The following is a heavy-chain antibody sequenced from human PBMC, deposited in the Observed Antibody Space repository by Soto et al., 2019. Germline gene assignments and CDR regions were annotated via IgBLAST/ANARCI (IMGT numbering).Heavy chain of an antibody. CDR3: AKDGRKVGVAAPFDY. D-gene: IGHD2-15*01. Sequence: QVQLVESGGGVVQPGRSLRLSCAASGFTFSSYGMHWVRQAPGKGLEWVAVISYDGSNKYYADSVKGRFTISRNNSKNTLYMQMNSLRAEDTAVYYGAKDGRKVGVAAPFDYWGQGTLVTVSS. V-gene: IGHV3-30*18. CDR1: GFTFSSYG. CDR2: ISYDGSNK. J-gene: IGHJ4*02.